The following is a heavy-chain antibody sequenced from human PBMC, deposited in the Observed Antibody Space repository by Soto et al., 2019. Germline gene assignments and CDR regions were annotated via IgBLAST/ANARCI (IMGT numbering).Heavy chain of an antibody. V-gene: IGHV3-15*01. CDR1: GFTFSNAW. CDR3: TTDFPYYYVRSGVWGYYYGMDV. J-gene: IGHJ6*02. D-gene: IGHD3-22*01. CDR2: IKSKTDGGTT. Sequence: PGGSLRLSCAASGFTFSNAWMSWVRQAPGKGLEWVGRIKSKTDGGTTDYAAPVKGRFTISRDDSKNTLYLQMNSLKTEDTAVYYCTTDFPYYYVRSGVWGYYYGMDVWGQGTTVTVSS.